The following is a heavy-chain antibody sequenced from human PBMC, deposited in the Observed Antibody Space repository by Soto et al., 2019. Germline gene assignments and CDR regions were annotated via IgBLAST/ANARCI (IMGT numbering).Heavy chain of an antibody. V-gene: IGHV4-31*03. Sequence: SETLSLTCTVSGGSISSGGYYWSWIRQHPGKGLEWIGYIYYSGSTYYNPSLKSRVTISVDTSKNQFSLKLSSVTAADTAVYYCARGKRDYYDSSGYYSDYSGQGTLVTVSS. J-gene: IGHJ4*02. CDR1: GGSISSGGYY. CDR2: IYYSGST. CDR3: ARGKRDYYDSSGYYSDY. D-gene: IGHD3-22*01.